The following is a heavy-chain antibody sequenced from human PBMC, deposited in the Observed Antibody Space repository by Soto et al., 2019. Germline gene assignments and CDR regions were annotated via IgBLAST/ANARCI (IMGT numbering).Heavy chain of an antibody. J-gene: IGHJ4*02. D-gene: IGHD3-16*02. CDR1: GFTFSSYG. V-gene: IGHV3-30*18. Sequence: QVQLVESGGGVVQPGRSLRLSCAASGFTFSSYGMHWVRQAPGKGLEWVAVISYDGSNKYYADSVKGRFTISRDNSENTLYLQMNSLRAEDTAVYYCAKDRLGELSFFDYWGQGTLVTVSS. CDR2: ISYDGSNK. CDR3: AKDRLGELSFFDY.